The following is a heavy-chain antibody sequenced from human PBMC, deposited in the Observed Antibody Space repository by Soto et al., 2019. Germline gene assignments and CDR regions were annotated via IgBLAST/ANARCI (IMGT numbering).Heavy chain of an antibody. J-gene: IGHJ3*02. Sequence: GGSLRLSCAASGFTFSSYAMSWVRQAPGKGLEWVSAISGSGGSTYYADSVKGRFTISRDNSKNTLYLQMNSLRAEDTAVYYCAKDHREGLILLWGGDAFDIWGQGTMVTVSS. CDR1: GFTFSSYA. CDR3: AKDHREGLILLWGGDAFDI. CDR2: ISGSGGST. V-gene: IGHV3-23*01. D-gene: IGHD3-10*01.